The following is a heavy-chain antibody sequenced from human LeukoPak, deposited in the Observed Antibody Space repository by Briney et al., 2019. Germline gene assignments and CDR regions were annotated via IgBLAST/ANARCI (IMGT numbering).Heavy chain of an antibody. D-gene: IGHD2-2*02. J-gene: IGHJ4*02. V-gene: IGHV3-74*01. Sequence: GGSLRLSCAASGLAFSAYKMHWVRQAPRKGLVWVSRISTDGYTTDYADFVQGRFTASRDNTKNTWSLEMNGLRAEDTAVYYCARFPRWCSSTSCYKGGDFDYWGQGTLVTVSS. CDR2: ISTDGYTT. CDR1: GLAFSAYK. CDR3: ARFPRWCSSTSCYKGGDFDY.